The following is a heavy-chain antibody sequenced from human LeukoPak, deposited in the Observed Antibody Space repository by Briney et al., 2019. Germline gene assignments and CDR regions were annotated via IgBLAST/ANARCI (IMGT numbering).Heavy chain of an antibody. D-gene: IGHD2-2*01. CDR2: IRSKANSYAT. CDR3: ARVGSCSSTSCQISYYYYYGMDV. J-gene: IGHJ6*02. V-gene: IGHV3-73*01. Sequence: PGGSLRLSCAASGFTFSGSAMHWVRQASGKGLEWVGRIRSKANSYATAYAASVKGRFTISRDDSKDTAYLQMNSLKTEDTAVYYCARVGSCSSTSCQISYYYYYGMDVWGQGTTVTVSS. CDR1: GFTFSGSA.